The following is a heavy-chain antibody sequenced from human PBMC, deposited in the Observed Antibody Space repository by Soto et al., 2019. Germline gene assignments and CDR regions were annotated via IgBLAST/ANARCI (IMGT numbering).Heavy chain of an antibody. V-gene: IGHV1-69*13. CDR3: ARALTYYYDSSGYPDLYYYGMDV. D-gene: IGHD3-22*01. CDR2: IIPIFGTA. CDR1: GGTFSSYA. J-gene: IGHJ6*02. Sequence: ASVKVSCKASGGTFSSYAISWVRQAPGQGLEWMGGIIPIFGTANYAQKFQGRVTITADESTSTAYMELSSLRSEDTAVYYCARALTYYYDSSGYPDLYYYGMDVWGQGTTVTVSS.